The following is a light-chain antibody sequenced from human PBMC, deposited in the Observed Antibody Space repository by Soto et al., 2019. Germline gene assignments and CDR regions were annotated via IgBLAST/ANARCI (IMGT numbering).Light chain of an antibody. CDR3: QQTYIAPRA. Sequence: DIQLTQSPSSLSASVGDRVTITCRASQTIDRYIHWYQEKPGKAPKLLIYAASSLASGVPSRFSGSGSGTDFTLTISSLQPEDFATYYCQQTYIAPRAFGQGTKVEIK. CDR1: QTIDRY. J-gene: IGKJ1*01. CDR2: AAS. V-gene: IGKV1-39*01.